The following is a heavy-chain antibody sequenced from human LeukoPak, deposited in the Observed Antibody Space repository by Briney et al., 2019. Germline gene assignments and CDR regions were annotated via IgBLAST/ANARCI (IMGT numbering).Heavy chain of an antibody. CDR1: GFTFRTYS. J-gene: IGHJ4*02. V-gene: IGHV3-48*01. CDR2: ISNTGTI. Sequence: GGSLRLSCAASGFTFRTYSMNWVRQAPGKGLEWVSYISNTGTIYYADSAKGRFTISRDNAKNSLSLQMNSLRVEDTAVYYCARSTGALDYWGQGTLVTVSS. CDR3: ARSTGALDY.